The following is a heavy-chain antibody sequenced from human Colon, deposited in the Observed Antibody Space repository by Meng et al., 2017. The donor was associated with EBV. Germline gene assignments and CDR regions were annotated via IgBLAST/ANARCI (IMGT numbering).Heavy chain of an antibody. CDR1: GYTFTGNY. Sequence: AAEVKETGASVKASCNATGYTFTGNYLHWVRLGPGQGLEWMGWINTNSGGTNYAQKFQGRVTMTRDTSISTAYMELSRLRSEDTAIYYCAKVRDISSDSSSYYDYWGQGTLVTVSS. D-gene: IGHD3-22*01. CDR2: INTNSGGT. J-gene: IGHJ4*02. V-gene: IGHV1-2*02. CDR3: AKVRDISSDSSSYYDY.